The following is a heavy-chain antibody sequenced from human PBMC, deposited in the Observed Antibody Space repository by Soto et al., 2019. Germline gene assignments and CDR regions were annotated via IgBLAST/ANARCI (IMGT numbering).Heavy chain of an antibody. Sequence: QVQLVQSGAEVKKPGASVKVSCKASGYTFTSYGISWVRQAPGQGLEWMGWISAYNGNTNYAQKFQGRVTMTTDTSTSTAYMELRSLRSDDTAVYYCARDGAVAGPRLSGDFDYWGQGTLVTVSS. CDR2: ISAYNGNT. CDR1: GYTFTSYG. D-gene: IGHD6-19*01. V-gene: IGHV1-18*01. J-gene: IGHJ4*02. CDR3: ARDGAVAGPRLSGDFDY.